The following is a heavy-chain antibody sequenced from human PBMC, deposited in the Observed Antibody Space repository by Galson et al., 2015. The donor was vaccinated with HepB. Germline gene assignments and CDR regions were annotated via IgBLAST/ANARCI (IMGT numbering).Heavy chain of an antibody. Sequence: CAISGDSVSSNSAAWNWIRQSPSRGLEWLGRTYYRSKWYNEYVVSVKSRINIKPDTSKNQFSLQLNSVTPEETAVYYCARGLISVRAFDYWGQGTLVTVSS. V-gene: IGHV6-1*01. J-gene: IGHJ4*02. CDR2: TYYRSKWYN. D-gene: IGHD6-25*01. CDR3: ARGLISVRAFDY. CDR1: GDSVSSNSAA.